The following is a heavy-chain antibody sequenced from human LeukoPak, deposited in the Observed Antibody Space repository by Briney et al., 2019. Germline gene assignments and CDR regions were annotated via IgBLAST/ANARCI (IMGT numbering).Heavy chain of an antibody. CDR3: ARAGYSGYYNDY. CDR1: GYTFTGYY. Sequence: GASVKVSCKASGYTFTGYYMHWVRQAPGQGLEWMGWINPNSGGTNYAQKFQGWVTMTRDTSISTAYMELSSLRSEDTAVYYCARAGYSGYYNDYWGQGTLVTVSS. J-gene: IGHJ4*02. CDR2: INPNSGGT. D-gene: IGHD5-12*01. V-gene: IGHV1-2*04.